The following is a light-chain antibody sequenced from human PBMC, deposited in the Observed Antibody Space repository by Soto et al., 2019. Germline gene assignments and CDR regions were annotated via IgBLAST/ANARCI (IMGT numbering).Light chain of an antibody. CDR2: AAY. V-gene: IGKV1-27*01. Sequence: DIQMTQAPSSLSASVGDRVTITCRARQDISTYLAWYQQKPGKDPKLLISAAYTLQSGVPPRFSGSGSGTDFTLTISSLQPEDVATYYCQKYDNAPLTFGVGTKVEIK. J-gene: IGKJ4*01. CDR1: QDISTY. CDR3: QKYDNAPLT.